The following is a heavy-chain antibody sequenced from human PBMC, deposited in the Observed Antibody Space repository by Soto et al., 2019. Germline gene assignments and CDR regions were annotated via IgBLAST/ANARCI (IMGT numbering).Heavy chain of an antibody. Sequence: SETLSLTCTVSGGSISSYYWSWIRQPPGKGLEWIGYIYYSGSTNYNPSLKSRVTISVDTSKNQFSLKLSSVTAADTAVYYCARHVGYCSGGSCYFNWFDPWGQGTLVTVSS. J-gene: IGHJ5*02. CDR2: IYYSGST. CDR1: GGSISSYY. V-gene: IGHV4-59*08. CDR3: ARHVGYCSGGSCYFNWFDP. D-gene: IGHD2-15*01.